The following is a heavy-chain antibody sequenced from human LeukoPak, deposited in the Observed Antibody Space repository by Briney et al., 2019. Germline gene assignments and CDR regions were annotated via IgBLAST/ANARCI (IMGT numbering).Heavy chain of an antibody. CDR1: GFTFSDYA. D-gene: IGHD3-22*01. J-gene: IGHJ4*02. V-gene: IGHV3-23*01. Sequence: GGSLRLSCAASGFTFSDYAMSRVRQVPGKGLEWVSTLSGSGTTTFYANSVKGRFTISRDSSKNTLYLQMNSLRAADTALYYCTKDYDTVGYYSSDYWGQGTLVTVSS. CDR3: TKDYDTVGYYSSDY. CDR2: LSGSGTTT.